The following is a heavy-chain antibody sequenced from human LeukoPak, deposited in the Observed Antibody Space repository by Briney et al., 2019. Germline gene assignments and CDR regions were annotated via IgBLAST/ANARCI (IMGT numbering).Heavy chain of an antibody. J-gene: IGHJ4*02. V-gene: IGHV1-69*05. CDR1: GGTFSSYA. Sequence: VASVKVSCKASGGTFSSYAISWVRQAPGQGLEWMGRMIPIFGTANYAQKFQGRVTITTDESTSTAYMELSSLRSEDTAVYYCARGGISHDSSGYYDYWGQGTLVTVSS. D-gene: IGHD3-22*01. CDR2: MIPIFGTA. CDR3: ARGGISHDSSGYYDY.